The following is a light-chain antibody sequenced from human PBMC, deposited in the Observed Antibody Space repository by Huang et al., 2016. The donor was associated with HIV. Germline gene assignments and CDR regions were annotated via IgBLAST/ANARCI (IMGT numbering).Light chain of an antibody. CDR1: QSISNY. CDR3: QQSYSTPLH. CDR2: AAS. V-gene: IGKV1-39*01. J-gene: IGKJ2*01. Sequence: DIQMTQSPSSLSTSVGDRVTITCRASQSISNYLNWYQQKPGKAPKLLIYAASSLQSGFPSRFSGSGSGTDFTLTISSLQPEDFATYYCQQSYSTPLHVGQGTKLEIK.